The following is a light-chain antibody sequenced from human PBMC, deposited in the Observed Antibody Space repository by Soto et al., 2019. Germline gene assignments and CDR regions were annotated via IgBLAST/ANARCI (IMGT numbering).Light chain of an antibody. Sequence: EIVMTQSPVTLSVSPGERATLSCRASQSVSSNLAWYQQKPGQAPRLLIYGASTRATAIPARFSGSGSGTEFTLTISSLQSEDFAVYYCQQYNNWWTLGQGTKVDIK. CDR1: QSVSSN. J-gene: IGKJ1*01. CDR3: QQYNNWWT. CDR2: GAS. V-gene: IGKV3-15*01.